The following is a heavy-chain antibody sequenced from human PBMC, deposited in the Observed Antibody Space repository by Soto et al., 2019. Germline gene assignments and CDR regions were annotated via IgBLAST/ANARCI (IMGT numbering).Heavy chain of an antibody. V-gene: IGHV5-51*01. D-gene: IGHD6-13*01. CDR1: GYSFTSYW. CDR2: IYPGDSDT. Sequence: GESLKISCKGSGYSFTSYWIGWVRQMPGKGLEGMGIIYPGDSDTRYSPSFQGQVTISANKSISTAYLQWSSLKAPDTAMYYCARTSAAGKYYYGMDAWGQGTTVTVSS. CDR3: ARTSAAGKYYYGMDA. J-gene: IGHJ6*02.